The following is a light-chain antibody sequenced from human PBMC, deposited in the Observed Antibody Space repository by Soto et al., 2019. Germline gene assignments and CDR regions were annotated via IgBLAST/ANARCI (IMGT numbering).Light chain of an antibody. Sequence: QSVLTQPASVSGSPGQSITISCTGTNRDVGGYNSVSWYQHHPGKAPTLILYDVGARPSGVSYRFSGSKSGNTASLTISGLQAVDEADYYCSSYTSSSTNVFGTGTKVTVL. V-gene: IGLV2-14*03. CDR3: SSYTSSSTNV. CDR2: DVG. CDR1: NRDVGGYNS. J-gene: IGLJ1*01.